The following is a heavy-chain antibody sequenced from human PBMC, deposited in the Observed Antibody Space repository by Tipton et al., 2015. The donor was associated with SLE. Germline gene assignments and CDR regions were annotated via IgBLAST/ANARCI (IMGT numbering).Heavy chain of an antibody. Sequence: PGLVKPSETLSLTCAVSGYSISSGYYWGWIRQPPGKGLEWIGYVSYTGSTNYNPSLKSRVTISLGTSKNQFSLKLSSVTAADTAVYYCARSGYVSSASDIWGQGTMVTVSS. V-gene: IGHV4-61*01. CDR1: GYSISSGYY. CDR3: ARSGYVSSASDI. D-gene: IGHD3-16*01. J-gene: IGHJ3*02. CDR2: VSYTGST.